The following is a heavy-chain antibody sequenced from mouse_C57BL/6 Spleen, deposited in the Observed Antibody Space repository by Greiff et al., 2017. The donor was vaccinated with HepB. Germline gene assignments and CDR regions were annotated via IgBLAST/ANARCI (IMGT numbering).Heavy chain of an antibody. CDR1: GYTFTSYG. D-gene: IGHD1-1*01. CDR3: ARVTTVVGYFDY. V-gene: IGHV1-81*01. CDR2: IYPRSGNT. J-gene: IGHJ2*01. Sequence: VQLQQSGAELARPGASVKLSCKASGYTFTSYGISWVKQRTGQGLEWIGEIYPRSGNTYYNEKFKGKATLTADKSSSTAYMEIRSLTSEDSAVYFCARVTTVVGYFDYWGQGTTLTVSS.